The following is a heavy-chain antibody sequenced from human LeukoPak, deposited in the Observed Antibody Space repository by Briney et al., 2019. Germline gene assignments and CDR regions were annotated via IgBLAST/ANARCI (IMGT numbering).Heavy chain of an antibody. CDR1: GGSISSYY. Sequence: KSSETLSLTCTVSGGSISSYYWSWVRQPPGKGLEWIGYIYHSGSTNYNPSLKSRVTISVDTSKNQFSLKLSSVTAADTAVYYCAREWFGELISVRWFDPWGQGTLVTVSS. V-gene: IGHV4-59*01. CDR2: IYHSGST. J-gene: IGHJ5*02. CDR3: AREWFGELISVRWFDP. D-gene: IGHD3-10*01.